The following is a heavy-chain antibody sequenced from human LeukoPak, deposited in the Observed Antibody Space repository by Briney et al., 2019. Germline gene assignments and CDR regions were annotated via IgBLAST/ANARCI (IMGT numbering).Heavy chain of an antibody. J-gene: IGHJ6*03. V-gene: IGHV1-18*01. Sequence: ASVKVSCKASGYTFTSYGISWVRQAPGQGLEWMGWISAYNGNTNYAQKLQGRVTMTTDTSTSTAYMELRSLRSDGTAVYYCARGYSSSWHEIYYYYSMDGWGKGTTVTVSS. D-gene: IGHD6-13*01. CDR1: GYTFTSYG. CDR3: ARGYSSSWHEIYYYYSMDG. CDR2: ISAYNGNT.